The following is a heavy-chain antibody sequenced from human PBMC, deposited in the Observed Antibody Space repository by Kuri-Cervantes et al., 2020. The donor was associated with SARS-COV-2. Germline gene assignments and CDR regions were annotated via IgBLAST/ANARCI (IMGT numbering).Heavy chain of an antibody. V-gene: IGHV4-61*09. Sequence: SETLSLTCTVSGGSISSGDYYWSWIRQPAGKGLEWIGHIYTSGSTNYNPSLKSRVTISVDTSKNQFTLKLSSVTAADTAVYYCARELRASKYFDLWGRGTLVTVSS. CDR2: IYTSGST. J-gene: IGHJ2*01. CDR1: GGSISSGDYY. D-gene: IGHD2-21*01. CDR3: ARELRASKYFDL.